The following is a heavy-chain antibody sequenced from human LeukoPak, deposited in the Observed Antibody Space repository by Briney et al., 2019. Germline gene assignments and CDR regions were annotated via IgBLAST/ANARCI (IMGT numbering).Heavy chain of an antibody. CDR3: ARAGYSYGYPAFDI. CDR1: GGSISSSNW. J-gene: IGHJ3*02. D-gene: IGHD5-18*01. CDR2: IYHSGST. Sequence: SETLSLICAVSGGSISSSNWWGWVRPPPGKGLEWSGEIYHSGSTNYNPSLKSRVTISVDKSKNQFSLKLSSVTAADTAVYYCARAGYSYGYPAFDIWGQGTMVTVSS. V-gene: IGHV4-4*02.